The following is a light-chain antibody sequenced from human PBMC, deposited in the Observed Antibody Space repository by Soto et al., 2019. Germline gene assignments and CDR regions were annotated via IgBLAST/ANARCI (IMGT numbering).Light chain of an antibody. Sequence: QSVLTQPRSVSGSPEQSVTISCTGTSSDVGGYNYVSWYQQHPGKAPKLMIYDVSKRPSGVPDRFSGSKSGNTASLTISGLQAEDEADYYCCSYAGSYTDVFGTGTKVTVL. CDR3: CSYAGSYTDV. CDR1: SSDVGGYNY. J-gene: IGLJ1*01. CDR2: DVS. V-gene: IGLV2-11*01.